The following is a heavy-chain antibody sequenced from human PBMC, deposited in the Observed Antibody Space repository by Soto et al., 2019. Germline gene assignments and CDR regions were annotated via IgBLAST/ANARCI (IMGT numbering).Heavy chain of an antibody. CDR1: GDSVTRSRYY. Sequence: SETLSLTCTVSGDSVTRSRYYWGWIRQPPGKGLEWIGSIYYSGSTYYNPSLKSRITISVDTSKNQFSLTVTSVTAADTAVYYCARRIAATDTFDYWGQGTLVTVSS. V-gene: IGHV4-39*01. CDR3: ARRIAATDTFDY. J-gene: IGHJ4*02. D-gene: IGHD5-12*01. CDR2: IYYSGST.